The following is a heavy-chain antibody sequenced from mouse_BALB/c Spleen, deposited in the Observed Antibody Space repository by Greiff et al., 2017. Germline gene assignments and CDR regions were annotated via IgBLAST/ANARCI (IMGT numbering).Heavy chain of an antibody. D-gene: IGHD2-4*01. Sequence: DVQLQESGPGLVKPSQSLSLSCSVTGYTFTSGYFWYWLRQLPGNILEWMAYISYDGSNNYNPSLKNRTSITRDTSKSQSFLKLSSVTTEDAATYYCASYDYVPAMDYWGQGTSVTVSS. CDR1: GYTFTSGYF. J-gene: IGHJ4*01. CDR3: ASYDYVPAMDY. CDR2: ISYDGSN. V-gene: IGHV3-6*02.